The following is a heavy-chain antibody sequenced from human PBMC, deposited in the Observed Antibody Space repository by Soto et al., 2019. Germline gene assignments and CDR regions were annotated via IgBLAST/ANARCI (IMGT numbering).Heavy chain of an antibody. Sequence: GGSLRLSCAASGFTFSDYYMHWVRQAPGKGLEWVAVIWYDGSNKYYADSVKGRFTISRDNSKNTLYLQMNSLRAEDTAVYYCARDGDCSSTSCPPYYYYGMDVWGQGTTVTVSS. CDR3: ARDGDCSSTSCPPYYYYGMDV. CDR1: GFTFSDYY. J-gene: IGHJ6*02. CDR2: IWYDGSNK. V-gene: IGHV3-33*08. D-gene: IGHD2-2*01.